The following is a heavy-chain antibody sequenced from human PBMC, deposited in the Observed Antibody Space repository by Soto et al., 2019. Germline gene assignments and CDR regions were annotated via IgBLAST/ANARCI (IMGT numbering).Heavy chain of an antibody. J-gene: IGHJ4*02. CDR2: KTYDGSNK. D-gene: IGHD1-26*01. V-gene: IGHV3-30-3*01. CDR3: ARAGGLLVDY. CDR1: GFLCSTYA. Sequence: QVQLVESGGGVVQPGRSLRPSFPAPGFLCSTYAMHWVLQVPGKGLEWVAFKTYDGSNKYYADSVKGRFTISRDNSKNTLYPHMNSLRAEDPAVYYCARAGGLLVDYWGQGTLVTVSS.